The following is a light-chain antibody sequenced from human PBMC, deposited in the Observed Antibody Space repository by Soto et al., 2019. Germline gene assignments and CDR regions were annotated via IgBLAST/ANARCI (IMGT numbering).Light chain of an antibody. Sequence: EIVMTQSPAALSVSPGERATLSCKASQTVRSNLAWYQQKPGQAPRLLIYNASTRATGVPGRFSGSGSGTDFTLTISSLQSEDFAVYYCQQYDNWPPWTFGQGTKVDIK. V-gene: IGKV3-15*01. CDR2: NAS. CDR1: QTVRSN. CDR3: QQYDNWPPWT. J-gene: IGKJ1*01.